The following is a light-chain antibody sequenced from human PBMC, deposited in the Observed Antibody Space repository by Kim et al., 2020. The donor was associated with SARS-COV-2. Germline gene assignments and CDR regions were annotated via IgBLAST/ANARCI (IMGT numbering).Light chain of an antibody. CDR2: AAS. Sequence: SASVGDRVTITCRASQSIRSYLNWYQQKPGKAPKLLIYAASSLQSGVPSRFSGSESGTDFTLTISSLQPEDFATYYCQQSYSSPRTFGQGTKLEI. V-gene: IGKV1-39*01. CDR3: QQSYSSPRT. J-gene: IGKJ2*01. CDR1: QSIRSY.